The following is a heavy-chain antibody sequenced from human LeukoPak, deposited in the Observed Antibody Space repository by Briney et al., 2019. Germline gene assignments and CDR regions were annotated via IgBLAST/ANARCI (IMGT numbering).Heavy chain of an antibody. J-gene: IGHJ5*02. Sequence: PGGSLRLSCAASGFTFSDYYVSWIRQAPGKGLEWVSYISSSGSTIYYADSVKGRFTISRDNAKNSLYLQMNSLRAEDTAVYYCARTTVTTYNWFDPWGQGTLVTVSS. CDR2: ISSSGSTI. CDR3: ARTTVTTYNWFDP. D-gene: IGHD4-17*01. CDR1: GFTFSDYY. V-gene: IGHV3-11*01.